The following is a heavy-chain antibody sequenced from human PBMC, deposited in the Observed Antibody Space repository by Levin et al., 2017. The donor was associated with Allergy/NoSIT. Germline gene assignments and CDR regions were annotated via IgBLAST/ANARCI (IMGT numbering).Heavy chain of an antibody. CDR2: ISTSGATI. D-gene: IGHD2-15*01. J-gene: IGHJ4*02. CDR1: GFTFTDSY. V-gene: IGHV3-11*01. Sequence: GGSLRLSCATAGFTFTDSYMTWIRQAPGKGLEWVAFISTSGATISYADSVRGRFTISRDNAKSSVYLQMTSLRADDTAVYYCSRVGPFGGYYFDSWGQGTLVTVSS. CDR3: SRVGPFGGYYFDS.